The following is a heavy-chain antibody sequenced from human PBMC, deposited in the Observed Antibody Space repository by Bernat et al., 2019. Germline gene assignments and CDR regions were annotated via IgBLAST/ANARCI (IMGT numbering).Heavy chain of an antibody. CDR2: ISSSSSYT. J-gene: IGHJ4*02. V-gene: IGHV3-11*06. CDR3: ARDQGYDFWSGYPDY. CDR1: GFTFSDYY. Sequence: VQLVESGGGLVKPGGPLRLSCAASGFTFSDYYMSWIRQAPGKGLEWVSYISSSSSYTNYADSVKGRFTISRDNAKNSLYLQMNSLRAEDTAVYYCARDQGYDFWSGYPDYWGQGTLVTVSS. D-gene: IGHD3-3*01.